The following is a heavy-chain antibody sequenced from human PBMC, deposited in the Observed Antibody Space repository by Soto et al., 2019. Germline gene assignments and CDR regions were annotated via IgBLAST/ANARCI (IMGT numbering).Heavy chain of an antibody. J-gene: IGHJ4*02. V-gene: IGHV1-69*02. CDR3: ASGGYYDSSGYYDY. CDR1: GGTFSSYT. Sequence: QVQLVQSGAEVKKPGSSVKVSCKASGGTFSSYTISWVRQAPGQGLEWMGRIIPILGIANYAQKFQGRVTITADKSTITAYMELSSLRSQDTAVYYCASGGYYDSSGYYDYWGQGTLVTVSS. CDR2: IIPILGIA. D-gene: IGHD3-22*01.